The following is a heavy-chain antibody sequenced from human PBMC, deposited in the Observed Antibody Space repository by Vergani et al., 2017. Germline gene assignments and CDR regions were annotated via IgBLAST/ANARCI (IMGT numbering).Heavy chain of an antibody. D-gene: IGHD4/OR15-4a*01. CDR1: GGSVSSGSYY. CDR2: IYYSGST. J-gene: IGHJ4*02. CDR3: ASQPPGGLWWNYAPDTAFDY. V-gene: IGHV4-61*10. Sequence: QVQLQESGPGLVKPSETLSLTCTVSGGSVSSGSYYWSWIRQPAGKGLEWIGYIYYSGSTNYNPSLKSRVTISVDTSKNQFSLKLSSVTAADTAVYYCASQPPGGLWWNYAPDTAFDYWGQGTLVTVSS.